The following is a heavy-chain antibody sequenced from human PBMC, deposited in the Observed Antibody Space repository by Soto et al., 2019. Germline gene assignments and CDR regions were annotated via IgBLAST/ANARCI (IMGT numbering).Heavy chain of an antibody. CDR2: ISAYNGNT. Sequence: QVQLVQSGAEVKKPGASVKVSCKASGYTFTSYGISWVRQAPGQGLEWMGWISAYNGNTNYAQKLQGRVTMTTDTSTSRADMELRSLRSAATAVYYCAREGDYSDSSGYSAYYYYYGMDVWGQGTTVTVSS. J-gene: IGHJ6*02. CDR3: AREGDYSDSSGYSAYYYYYGMDV. V-gene: IGHV1-18*01. CDR1: GYTFTSYG. D-gene: IGHD3-22*01.